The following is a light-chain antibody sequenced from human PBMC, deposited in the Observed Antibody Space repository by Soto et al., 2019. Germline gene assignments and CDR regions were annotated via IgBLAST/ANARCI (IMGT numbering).Light chain of an antibody. CDR3: CSYAGSYTWV. J-gene: IGLJ3*02. Sequence: QSVLTQPASVSVSPGQSITISCTGTSSNVGSYNAVSWYQQHPGKAPKLMIYDGSKRPTGISNRLSGYKSGNTASLTISGPQAEDEANYHCCSYAGSYTWVFGGGTQLTVL. CDR2: DGS. V-gene: IGLV2-23*01. CDR1: SSNVGSYNA.